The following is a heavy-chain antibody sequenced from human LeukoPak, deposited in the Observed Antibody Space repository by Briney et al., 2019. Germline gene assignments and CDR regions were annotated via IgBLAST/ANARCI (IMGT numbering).Heavy chain of an antibody. J-gene: IGHJ6*02. CDR1: GGTFSSYA. CDR3: ANGPSAAADTYYGMDV. CDR2: IIPILGIA. V-gene: IGHV1-69*04. D-gene: IGHD6-13*01. Sequence: GASVKVSCKASGGTFSSYAISWVRQAPGQGLEWMGRIIPILGIANYAQKFQGRVTITADKSTSTAYMELSSLRSEDTAVYYRANGPSAAADTYYGMDVWGQGTTVTVSS.